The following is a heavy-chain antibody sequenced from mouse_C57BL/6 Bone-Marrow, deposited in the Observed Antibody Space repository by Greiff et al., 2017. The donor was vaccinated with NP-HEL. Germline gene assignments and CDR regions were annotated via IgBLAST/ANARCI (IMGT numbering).Heavy chain of an antibody. CDR3: ARRDSSGYVGAMDY. J-gene: IGHJ4*01. V-gene: IGHV1-26*01. D-gene: IGHD3-2*02. Sequence: EVKLMESGPELVKPGASVKISCKASGYTFTDYYMNWVKQSHGKSLEWIGDINPNNGGTSYNQKFKGKATLTVDKSSSTAYMELRSLTSEDSAVYYCARRDSSGYVGAMDYWGQGTSVTVSS. CDR1: GYTFTDYY. CDR2: INPNNGGT.